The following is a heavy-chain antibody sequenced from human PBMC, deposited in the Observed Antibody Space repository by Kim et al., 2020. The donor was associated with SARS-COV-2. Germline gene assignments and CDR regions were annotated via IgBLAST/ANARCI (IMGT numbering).Heavy chain of an antibody. CDR2: INAGNGNT. Sequence: ASVKVSCKASGYTFTSYAMHWVRQAPGQRLEWMGWINAGNGNTKYSQKFQGRVTITRDTSASTAYMELSSLRSEDTAVYYCARDRGERWFGELGPYYYYYGMDVWGQGTTVTVSS. V-gene: IGHV1-3*01. CDR1: GYTFTSYA. J-gene: IGHJ6*02. D-gene: IGHD3-10*01. CDR3: ARDRGERWFGELGPYYYYYGMDV.